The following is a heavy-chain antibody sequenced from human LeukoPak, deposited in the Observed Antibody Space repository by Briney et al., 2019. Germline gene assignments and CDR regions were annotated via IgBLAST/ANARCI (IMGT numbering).Heavy chain of an antibody. Sequence: ASVKVSCKASGGTFSSYAISWVRQAPGQGLEWMGRIIPILGIANYAQKFQGRVTITADKSTSTAYMELSSLRSEDTAVYYCARRDDYGDFYYFDYWGQGTLVTVSS. V-gene: IGHV1-69*04. J-gene: IGHJ4*02. CDR2: IIPILGIA. CDR1: GGTFSSYA. CDR3: ARRDDYGDFYYFDY. D-gene: IGHD4-17*01.